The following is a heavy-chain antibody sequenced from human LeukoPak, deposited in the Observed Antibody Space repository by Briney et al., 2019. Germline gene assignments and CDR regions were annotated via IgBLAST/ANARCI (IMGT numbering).Heavy chain of an antibody. D-gene: IGHD1-26*01. V-gene: IGHV5-51*01. CDR2: IYPGDSDT. CDR1: GYSFTSYW. J-gene: IGHJ6*02. CDR3: ARRPTIPGEADYYYGMDV. Sequence: GESLKISCKGSGYSFTSYWIGWVRQMPGKGLEWMGIIYPGDSDTRYSPSFQGQVTISADKSISTAYLQWSSLKASDTAMYYCARRPTIPGEADYYYGMDVWGQGTTVTGPS.